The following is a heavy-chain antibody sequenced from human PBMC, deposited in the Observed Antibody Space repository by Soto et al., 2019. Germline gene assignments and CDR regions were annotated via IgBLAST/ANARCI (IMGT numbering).Heavy chain of an antibody. Sequence: PSETLSLTCTVSGDSFSSYYWTWIRQPPGKRLEWVAYIFHTGNTNYNPSLKSRVTISVDTSKNQFSLKLRSVTPADTAVYYCAALDGALDYWGPGTPATV. CDR2: IFHTGNT. D-gene: IGHD3-10*01. J-gene: IGHJ4*02. V-gene: IGHV4-59*01. CDR1: GDSFSSYY. CDR3: AALDGALDY.